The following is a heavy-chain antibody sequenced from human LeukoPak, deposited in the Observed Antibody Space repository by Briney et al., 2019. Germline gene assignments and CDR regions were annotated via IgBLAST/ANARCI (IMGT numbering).Heavy chain of an antibody. CDR2: INPSGGST. Sequence: ASVKVSCKASGYTFTSYYMHWVRQAPGQGLEWMGIINPSGGSTSYAQKFQGRVTMTRDTSTSTVHMELSSLRSEDTAVYYCARDLFCSSTSCYVGIDYWGQGTLVTVSS. D-gene: IGHD2-2*01. CDR1: GYTFTSYY. CDR3: ARDLFCSSTSCYVGIDY. V-gene: IGHV1-46*01. J-gene: IGHJ4*02.